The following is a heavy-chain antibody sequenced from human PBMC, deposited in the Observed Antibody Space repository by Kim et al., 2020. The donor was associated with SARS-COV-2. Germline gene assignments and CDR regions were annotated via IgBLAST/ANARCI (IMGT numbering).Heavy chain of an antibody. CDR1: GFTFSNYS. V-gene: IGHV3-21*01. CDR3: ARGYYCGSTSCQYNWFDP. J-gene: IGHJ5*02. CDR2: VDTTGTYI. D-gene: IGHD2-2*01. Sequence: GGSLRLSCAASGFTFSNYSLSWVRQAPGKGLKWVSSVDTTGTYISYADSVKGRFTISRDNAKNSLYLQMKSLRADDTAVYYCARGYYCGSTSCQYNWFDPCRQGSLVTVSS.